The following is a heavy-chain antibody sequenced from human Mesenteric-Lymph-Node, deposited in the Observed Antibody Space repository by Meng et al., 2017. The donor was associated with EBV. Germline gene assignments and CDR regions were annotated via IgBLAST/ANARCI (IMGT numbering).Heavy chain of an antibody. CDR3: ARDLSSGYRFDY. J-gene: IGHJ4*02. CDR2: INAGTGDT. D-gene: IGHD5-12*01. CDR1: GYTFTYYA. Sequence: QVQLVQSGAEVKKPXXSVKGSCRASGYTFTYYALHWVRQAPGQRLEWMGWINAGTGDTRFSQKFQGRVTLTRDTSASTAYMDLRSLTSEDTAVYYCARDLSSGYRFDYRGQGALVTVSS. V-gene: IGHV1-3*01.